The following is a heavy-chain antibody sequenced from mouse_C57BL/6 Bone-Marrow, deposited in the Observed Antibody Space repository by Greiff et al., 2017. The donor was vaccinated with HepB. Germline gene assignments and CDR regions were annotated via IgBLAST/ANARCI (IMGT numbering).Heavy chain of an antibody. Sequence: DVQLQESGGGLVQPGGSMKLSCVASGFTFSNYWMNWVRQSPEKGLEWVAQIRLKSDNYATHYAESVKGRFTISRDDSKSSVYLQMNNLRAEDTGMYYCTGITTVVWVDYWGQGTSVTVSS. V-gene: IGHV6-3*01. CDR3: TGITTVVWVDY. CDR1: GFTFSNYW. CDR2: IRLKSDNYAT. D-gene: IGHD1-1*01. J-gene: IGHJ4*01.